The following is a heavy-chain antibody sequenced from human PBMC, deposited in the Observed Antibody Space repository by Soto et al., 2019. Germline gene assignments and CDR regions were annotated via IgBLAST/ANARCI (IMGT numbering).Heavy chain of an antibody. CDR2: IYSGGST. D-gene: IGHD3-9*01. J-gene: IGHJ4*02. Sequence: GSLRLSCAASGFTVSSNYMSWVRQAPGKGLEWVSVIYSGGSTYYADSVKGRFTISRDNSKNTLYLQMNSLRAEDTAVYYCARGLWDILGGYFDYWGQGTLVTVSS. V-gene: IGHV3-53*01. CDR3: ARGLWDILGGYFDY. CDR1: GFTVSSNY.